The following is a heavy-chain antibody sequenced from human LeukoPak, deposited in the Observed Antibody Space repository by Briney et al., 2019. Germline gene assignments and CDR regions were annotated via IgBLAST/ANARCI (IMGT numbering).Heavy chain of an antibody. V-gene: IGHV4-39*01. CDR2: IYYSGST. CDR1: AGSISSSSYY. CDR3: ARHLAPGSSRARFDP. Sequence: KTSETLSLTCTVSAGSISSSSYYWGWIRQPPGKGLEWIGSIYYSGSTYYNPSLKSRVTISVDTSKNQFSLKLSSVTAADTAVYYCARHLAPGSSRARFDPWGQGTLVTVSS. J-gene: IGHJ5*02. D-gene: IGHD6-13*01.